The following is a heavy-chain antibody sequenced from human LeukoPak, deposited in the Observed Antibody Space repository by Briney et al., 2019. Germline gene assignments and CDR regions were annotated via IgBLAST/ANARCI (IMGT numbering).Heavy chain of an antibody. Sequence: SETLSLTCTVSGGFLSSYYWSWIRQPPGKGLEWIGYIYYSGSTNYNPSLKSRVTISVDTSKNQFSLKLSSVTAADTAVYYCATSITGTTYAFDIWGQGTMVTVSS. CDR3: ATSITGTTYAFDI. D-gene: IGHD1-7*01. CDR2: IYYSGST. CDR1: GGFLSSYY. J-gene: IGHJ3*02. V-gene: IGHV4-59*01.